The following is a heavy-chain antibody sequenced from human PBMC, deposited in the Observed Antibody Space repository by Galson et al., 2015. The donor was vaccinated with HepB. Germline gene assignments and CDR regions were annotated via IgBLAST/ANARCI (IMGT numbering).Heavy chain of an antibody. D-gene: IGHD7-27*01. J-gene: IGHJ5*02. Sequence: VKVSCKVSGYTFTDYHMHWVQQAPGKGLEWMGLVDPEDGETIYAEKFQGRVTITADTSTDTAYMELSSLRSEDTAVYYCATVGKSAWFDPWGQGTLVTVSS. CDR1: GYTFTDYH. CDR3: ATVGKSAWFDP. CDR2: VDPEDGET. V-gene: IGHV1-69-2*01.